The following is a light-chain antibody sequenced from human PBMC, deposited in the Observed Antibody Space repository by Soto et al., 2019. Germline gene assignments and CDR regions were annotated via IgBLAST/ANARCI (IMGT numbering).Light chain of an antibody. CDR2: LNSDGSH. V-gene: IGLV4-69*01. CDR3: QTWGTGIPWV. Sequence: QSVLTQSPSASASLGASVKLTCTLSSGHSSYAIAWHQQQPEKGPRYLMKLNSDGSHSKGGGIPDLFSGSSSGAERYLSISSLQSEDEADYYCQTWGTGIPWVFGGGTKVTVL. J-gene: IGLJ3*02. CDR1: SGHSSYA.